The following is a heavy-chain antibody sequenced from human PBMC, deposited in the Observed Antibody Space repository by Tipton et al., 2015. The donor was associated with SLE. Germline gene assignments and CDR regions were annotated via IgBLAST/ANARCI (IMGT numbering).Heavy chain of an antibody. CDR1: GFTFSSYS. CDR3: AVLEYSSTAFDY. Sequence: SLRLSCAASGFTFSSYSMNWVRQAPGKGLEWVSAISGSGGSTYYADSVKGRFTISRDNSKNTLYLQMNSLRAEDTAVYYCAVLEYSSTAFDYWGQGTLVTVSS. J-gene: IGHJ4*02. D-gene: IGHD6-6*01. V-gene: IGHV3-23*01. CDR2: ISGSGGST.